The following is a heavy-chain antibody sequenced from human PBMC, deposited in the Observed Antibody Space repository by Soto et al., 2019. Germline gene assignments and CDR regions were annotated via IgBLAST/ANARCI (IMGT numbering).Heavy chain of an antibody. CDR2: IYTGGST. V-gene: IGHV3-53*01. J-gene: IGHJ6*02. D-gene: IGHD3-16*01. Sequence: GGSLRLSCAAAGFIVSSNYMTWVRQAPGKGLEWVSVIYTGGSTYYADSVKGRFTISRDNSKNTLYLQMNSLRAEDTAVYYCARGFNRLDYWGQGTTVTVSS. CDR1: GFIVSSNY. CDR3: ARGFNRLDY.